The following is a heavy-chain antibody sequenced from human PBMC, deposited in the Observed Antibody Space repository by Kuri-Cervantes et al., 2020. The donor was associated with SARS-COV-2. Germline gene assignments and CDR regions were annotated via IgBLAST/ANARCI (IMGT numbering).Heavy chain of an antibody. Sequence: SETLSLTCAVYGGSFSDYYWSWIRQPPGKGLEWIGYIFYSGITNYNTSLQSRVTMSVDKSKNQFSLKLNSVTAADTAVYYCARGIVVVLAGGSWGNWFDPWGQGTLVTVSS. D-gene: IGHD2-2*01. CDR1: GGSFSDYY. J-gene: IGHJ5*02. CDR2: IFYSGIT. V-gene: IGHV4-59*01. CDR3: ARGIVVVLAGGSWGNWFDP.